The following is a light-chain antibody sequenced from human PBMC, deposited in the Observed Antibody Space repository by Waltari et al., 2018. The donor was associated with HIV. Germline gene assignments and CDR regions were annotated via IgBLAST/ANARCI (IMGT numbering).Light chain of an antibody. Sequence: QSVLTQPPSVSGTPGQRVSIPCSGSSSNIGNTYVYWYQQLPGTAPKLLIHRNNQRPSGVPDRFSGSKSGTSASLAISGLRSEDEADYYCAVWDDSLRGSVFGTGTEVTVL. V-gene: IGLV1-47*01. CDR3: AVWDDSLRGSV. CDR2: RNN. CDR1: SSNIGNTY. J-gene: IGLJ1*01.